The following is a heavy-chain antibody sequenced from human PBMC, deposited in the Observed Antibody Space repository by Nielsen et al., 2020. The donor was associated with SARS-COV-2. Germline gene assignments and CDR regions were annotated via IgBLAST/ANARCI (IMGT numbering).Heavy chain of an antibody. CDR1: GFTFDDYT. CDR3: ARDISPYSGIDY. V-gene: IGHV3-43*01. Sequence: GESLKISCAASGFTFDDYTMHWVRQAPGKGLEWVSLISWDGGSTYYVDSVKGRFTISRDNAKNSLYLQMNSLRAEDTAVYYCARDISPYSGIDYWGQGTLVTVSS. J-gene: IGHJ4*02. CDR2: ISWDGGST. D-gene: IGHD2-15*01.